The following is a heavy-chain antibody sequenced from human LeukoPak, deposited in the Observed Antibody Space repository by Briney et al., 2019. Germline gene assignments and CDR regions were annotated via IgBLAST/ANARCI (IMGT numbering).Heavy chain of an antibody. J-gene: IGHJ4*02. D-gene: IGHD1-26*01. Sequence: GASVKVSCKASGYTFTDYYMHWVRQAPGQGLEWMGWINPYSGGTNYAQNFQGRVTMTRGTSISTGYMELSRLGSDDTAVHYCARIRGGNNYHFDYWGQGTLVTVSS. CDR1: GYTFTDYY. CDR2: INPYSGGT. CDR3: ARIRGGNNYHFDY. V-gene: IGHV1-2*02.